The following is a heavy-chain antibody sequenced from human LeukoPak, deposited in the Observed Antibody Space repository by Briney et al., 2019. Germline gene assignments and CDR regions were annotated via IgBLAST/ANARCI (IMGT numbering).Heavy chain of an antibody. CDR1: GFTFSSYA. Sequence: GGSLRLSCAASGFTFSSYAMSRVRQAPGKGLGWVSAISGSGGSTYYADSVKGRFTISRDNSKNTLYLQMNSLRAEDTAVYYCAKDGLEAAAGSFDYWGQGTLVTVSS. D-gene: IGHD6-13*01. CDR2: ISGSGGST. V-gene: IGHV3-23*01. J-gene: IGHJ4*02. CDR3: AKDGLEAAAGSFDY.